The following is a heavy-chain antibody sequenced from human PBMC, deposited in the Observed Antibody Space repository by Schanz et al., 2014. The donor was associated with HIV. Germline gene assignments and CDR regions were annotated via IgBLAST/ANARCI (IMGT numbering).Heavy chain of an antibody. CDR2: ISPDGDTQ. J-gene: IGHJ2*01. D-gene: IGHD6-6*01. V-gene: IGHV3-30*18. CDR1: GFTFDEYP. Sequence: VQLVESGGGLVQPGRSLRLSCAASGFTFDEYPMHWVRQAPGKGLEWVARISPDGDTQHYADSLKGRFTISRDNFKNTLDLQMDSLRPDDTAVYYCAKGYTSSSVFNLWGRGTLVTVSS. CDR3: AKGYTSSSVFNL.